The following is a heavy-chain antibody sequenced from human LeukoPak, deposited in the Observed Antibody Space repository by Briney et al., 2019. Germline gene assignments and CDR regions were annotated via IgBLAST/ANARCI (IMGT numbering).Heavy chain of an antibody. CDR2: INGDGSSS. J-gene: IGHJ6*02. Sequence: PGGSLRLSCAASGFTFSTYWMHWVRQAPGKRLVWVSRINGDGSSSTYADSVKGRFTISRDNAKNTLYLQMNSLRTEDTAVYYCTRNPGMDVWGQGTTVTVSS. CDR3: TRNPGMDV. CDR1: GFTFSTYW. V-gene: IGHV3-74*01.